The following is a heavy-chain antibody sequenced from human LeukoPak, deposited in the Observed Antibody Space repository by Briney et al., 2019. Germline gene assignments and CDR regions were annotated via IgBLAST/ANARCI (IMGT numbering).Heavy chain of an antibody. CDR1: GFSFSSYW. V-gene: IGHV3-74*01. CDR3: ATLVDYASSNDY. CDR2: INTDGRTT. D-gene: IGHD4-17*01. Sequence: LAGGSLRLSCAASGFSFSSYWMNWVRQAPGKGLVWVAHINTDGRTTTYADSVRGRFTVARDNAKNTLYLQMNSLRAEDTALYYCATLVDYASSNDYWGQGTLVTVSS. J-gene: IGHJ4*02.